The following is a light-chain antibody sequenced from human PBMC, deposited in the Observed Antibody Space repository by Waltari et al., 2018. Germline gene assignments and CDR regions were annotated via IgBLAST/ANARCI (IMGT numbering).Light chain of an antibody. Sequence: EVVMTQSPATLSVSPGERATLSCRASQSVSSNLAWYQQKPGQAPRLLIYGASTRATGIPARFSGSGSGTEFTLTISSLQSEDFAIYYCQQYNNWPPVTFGGGTKVEIK. V-gene: IGKV3-15*01. J-gene: IGKJ4*01. CDR3: QQYNNWPPVT. CDR2: GAS. CDR1: QSVSSN.